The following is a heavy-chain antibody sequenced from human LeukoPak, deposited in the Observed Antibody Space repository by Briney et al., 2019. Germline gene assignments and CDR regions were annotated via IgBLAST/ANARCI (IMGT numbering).Heavy chain of an antibody. Sequence: SETLSLTCAVYGGSFSGYYWSWIRQPPGKGLEWIGEINHSGSTNYNPSLKSRVTISVDTSKNQFSLKLSSVTAADTAVYYCARAYGYFDLWGRGTLVTVSS. CDR2: INHSGST. D-gene: IGHD2-8*01. J-gene: IGHJ2*01. CDR3: ARAYGYFDL. CDR1: GGSFSGYY. V-gene: IGHV4-34*01.